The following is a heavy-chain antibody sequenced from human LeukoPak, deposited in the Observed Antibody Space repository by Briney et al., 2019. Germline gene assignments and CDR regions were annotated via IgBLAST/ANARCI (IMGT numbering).Heavy chain of an antibody. CDR1: GGTFSSYA. CDR2: IIPIFGTA. J-gene: IGHJ4*02. Sequence: SVKVSCKASGGTFSSYAISWVRQAPGQGLEWMGGIIPIFGTANYAQKFQGRVTITADESTSTAYMELSSLRSEDTAVYYCALEHLPGSSSFDYWGQGTLVTVSS. D-gene: IGHD3-10*01. CDR3: ALEHLPGSSSFDY. V-gene: IGHV1-69*13.